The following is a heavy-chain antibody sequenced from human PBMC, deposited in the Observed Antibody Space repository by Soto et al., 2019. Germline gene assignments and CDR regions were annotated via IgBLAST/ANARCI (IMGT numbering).Heavy chain of an antibody. J-gene: IGHJ6*03. Sequence: HVQLVQSGAEVKKPGSSVKVSCKASGGTFSNYTISWVRQAPGQGLEWMGRIIPILGIANYAQKFQGRVTITADKSTNTAYMELSSLRSEDTAMYYCAKVSEMGSVTEGYYYYMDVWGKGTTVTVSS. CDR2: IIPILGIA. V-gene: IGHV1-69*02. CDR3: AKVSEMGSVTEGYYYYMDV. D-gene: IGHD3-10*01. CDR1: GGTFSNYT.